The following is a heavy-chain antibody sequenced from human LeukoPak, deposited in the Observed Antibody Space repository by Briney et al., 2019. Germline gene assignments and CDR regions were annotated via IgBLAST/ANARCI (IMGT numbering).Heavy chain of an antibody. CDR2: INHSGST. CDR1: GGSFSGYY. CDR3: ARGELGYFQH. D-gene: IGHD1-26*01. J-gene: IGHJ1*01. Sequence: PSETLSLTCAVYGGSFSGYYLSWIRQPPAKGLEWIGEINHSGSTNYNLSLNSRVTISVDTSKTQFSLKLSSVTDADTAVYYCARGELGYFQHWGQGTLVIVSS. V-gene: IGHV4-34*01.